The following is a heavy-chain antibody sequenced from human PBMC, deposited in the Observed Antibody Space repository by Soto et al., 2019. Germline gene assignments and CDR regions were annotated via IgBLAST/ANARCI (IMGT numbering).Heavy chain of an antibody. CDR2: ISGSGGST. D-gene: IGHD3-22*01. CDR3: AKDRVYYYDSSGLFDP. Sequence: GGSLRLSWAASGFTFSSYAMSWVRQAPGKGLEWVSAISGSGGSTYYADSVKGRFTISRDNSKNTLYLQMNSLRAEDTAVYYCAKDRVYYYDSSGLFDPWGKGTLVTVSS. V-gene: IGHV3-23*01. CDR1: GFTFSSYA. J-gene: IGHJ5*02.